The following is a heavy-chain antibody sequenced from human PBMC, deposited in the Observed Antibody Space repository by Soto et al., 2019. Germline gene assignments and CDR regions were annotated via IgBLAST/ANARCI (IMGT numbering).Heavy chain of an antibody. Sequence: EVQLLDSGGGLVQPGGSLRLSCAASGFMFSCCAMSWVRQAPGKGLEWVSTIHGDGDYSHYADSVEGRFTISRDNYRNTLYLQMDSLRADDTATYYGAKNRGAGDDTHWSFAVWGRGTLVAVSS. CDR1: GFMFSCCA. CDR3: AKNRGAGDDTHWSFAV. J-gene: IGHJ2*01. V-gene: IGHV3-23*01. D-gene: IGHD1-26*01. CDR2: IHGDGDYS.